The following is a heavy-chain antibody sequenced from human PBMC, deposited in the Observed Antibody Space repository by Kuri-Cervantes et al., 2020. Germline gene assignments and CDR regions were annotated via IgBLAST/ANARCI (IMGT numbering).Heavy chain of an antibody. CDR1: GGTFSSYA. CDR2: INPSGGTT. D-gene: IGHD1-1*01. CDR3: ARLQVPRLERRDY. V-gene: IGHV1-46*01. Sequence: ASVKVSCKASGGTFSSYAISWVRQAPGQGLEWMGMINPSGGTTTYAQKFQGRVTVTADTSTSTVYMELTSLKYEDTAVYYCARLQVPRLERRDYWGQGTQVTVSS. J-gene: IGHJ4*02.